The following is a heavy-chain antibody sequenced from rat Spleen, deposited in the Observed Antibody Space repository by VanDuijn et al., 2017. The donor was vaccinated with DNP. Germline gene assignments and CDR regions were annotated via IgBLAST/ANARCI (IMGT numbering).Heavy chain of an antibody. J-gene: IGHJ2*01. CDR2: IAYDGGIT. CDR3: AXXYSXGFCXXY. CDR1: GFTFSDYY. V-gene: IGHV5-22*01. D-gene: IGHD1-11*01. Sequence: EVQLVESGGGLVQPGRSLKLSCAASGFTFSDYYMAWVRQAPTKGLEWVAYIAYDGGITYYGDSVKGRFTISRDNAKNTLYLQMKSLRTEDMATYYCAXXYSXGFCXXYWGQXXLVTVSX.